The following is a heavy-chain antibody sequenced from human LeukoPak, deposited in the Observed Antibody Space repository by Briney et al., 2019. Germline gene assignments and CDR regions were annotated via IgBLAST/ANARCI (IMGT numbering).Heavy chain of an antibody. D-gene: IGHD3-3*01. J-gene: IGHJ5*02. Sequence: SVKVSCKASGGTFSSYTISWVRQAPGQGLEWMGGIIPVFGTANYAQKFQGRVTITADKSTSTAYMELSSLRSEDTAVYYCARGLEWLTRRHNWFDPWGQGTLVTVSS. CDR3: ARGLEWLTRRHNWFDP. CDR2: IIPVFGTA. V-gene: IGHV1-69*06. CDR1: GGTFSSYT.